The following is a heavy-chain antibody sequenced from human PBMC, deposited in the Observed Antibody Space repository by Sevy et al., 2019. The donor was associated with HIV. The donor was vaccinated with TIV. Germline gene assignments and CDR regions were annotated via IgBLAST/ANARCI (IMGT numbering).Heavy chain of an antibody. J-gene: IGHJ3*02. V-gene: IGHV4-31*03. D-gene: IGHD4-17*01. CDR3: ALTVTTKGYAFDI. CDR2: IYYSGST. Sequence: SLTCTVSGGSISSGGYYWSWIRQHPGKGLEWIGYIYYSGSTYYNPSLKSRVTISVDTSKNQFSLKLSSVTAADTAVYYCALTVTTKGYAFDIWGQGTMVTVSS. CDR1: GGSISSGGYY.